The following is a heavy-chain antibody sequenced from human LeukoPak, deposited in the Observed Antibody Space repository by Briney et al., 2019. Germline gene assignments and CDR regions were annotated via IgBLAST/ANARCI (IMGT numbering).Heavy chain of an antibody. V-gene: IGHV3-74*01. CDR3: AKEYGASR. D-gene: IGHD4/OR15-4a*01. J-gene: IGHJ4*02. CDR1: GFTFSSYW. CDR2: IKTDGSTT. Sequence: GGSLRLSCAVSGFTFSSYWMHWVRQAPGKGLVWVSHIKTDGSTTAYADSVKGRFTISRDNAKNTLYLQMNSLRAEDTAVYYCAKEYGASRWGQGTLVTVSS.